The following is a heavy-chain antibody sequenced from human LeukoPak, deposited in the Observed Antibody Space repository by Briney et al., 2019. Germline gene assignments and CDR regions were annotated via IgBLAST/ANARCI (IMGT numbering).Heavy chain of an antibody. CDR2: INPNSGGT. CDR3: ARMDGTAMVNYYYYYGMDV. V-gene: IGHV1-2*02. Sequence: GASVKVSCKASGYTFTGYYMHWVRQAPGQGLEWMGWINPNSGGTNYAQKFQGRVTMTRDTSISTAYMELSRLRSDDTAVYYCARMDGTAMVNYYYYYGMDVWGQGTTVTVSS. CDR1: GYTFTGYY. J-gene: IGHJ6*02. D-gene: IGHD5-18*01.